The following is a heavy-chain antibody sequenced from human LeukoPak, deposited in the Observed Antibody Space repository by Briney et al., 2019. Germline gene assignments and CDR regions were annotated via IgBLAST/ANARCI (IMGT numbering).Heavy chain of an antibody. V-gene: IGHV3-11*03. D-gene: IGHD2-21*02. J-gene: IGHJ4*02. CDR1: GFTLSVYY. CDR2: VSSTGSYT. Sequence: KPGGSLRLSCEASGFTLSVYYMSWFRQAPGKGLEWIGYVSSTGSYTTYADSVRGRFTISKDNAKSLLFLQMNDLRAEDTAVYYCARKLGGSQCGGDCFFDHWGQGTLVVVSS. CDR3: ARKLGGSQCGGDCFFDH.